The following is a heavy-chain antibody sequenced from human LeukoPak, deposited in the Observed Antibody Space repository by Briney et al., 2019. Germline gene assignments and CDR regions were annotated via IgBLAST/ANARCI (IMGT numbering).Heavy chain of an antibody. CDR2: ISSNGGST. V-gene: IGHV3-64*04. CDR3: ARDYGEHGEYFAY. J-gene: IGHJ4*02. Sequence: GGSLRLSCSASGFTFSSYAMHWVRQTPGKGLEYVSGISSNGGSTYYADSVKGRFTISRDNAKNSLYLQMNSLRDDDTAVYYCARDYGEHGEYFAYWGQGTLVTVSS. CDR1: GFTFSSYA. D-gene: IGHD4-17*01.